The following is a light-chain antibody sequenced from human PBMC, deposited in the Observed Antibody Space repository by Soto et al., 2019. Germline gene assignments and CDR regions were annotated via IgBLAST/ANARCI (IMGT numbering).Light chain of an antibody. J-gene: IGKJ1*01. CDR3: YYYNNCPS. V-gene: IGKV3-15*01. CDR2: GAS. CDR1: QSVNSN. Sequence: EIVMTQSPATLSVSPGERATLSCRASQSVNSNLAWYQQKPGQAPRLLIYGASTRATGIPARFSGSGSGTEFILTVSSLQSELLSVYFCYYYNNCPSFGQRTVVEIK.